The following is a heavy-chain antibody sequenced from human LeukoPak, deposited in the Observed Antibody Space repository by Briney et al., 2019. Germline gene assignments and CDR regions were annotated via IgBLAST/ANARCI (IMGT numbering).Heavy chain of an antibody. CDR3: AKLLDPPFDY. Sequence: PGGSLRLSCAASGFTFSSYAMNWVRQAPGKGLEWVAVISYDGSNKYYADSVKGRFTISRDNSKNTLYLQMNSLRAEDTAVYYCAKLLDPPFDYWGQGTLVTVSS. CDR2: ISYDGSNK. V-gene: IGHV3-30*18. CDR1: GFTFSSYA. J-gene: IGHJ4*02.